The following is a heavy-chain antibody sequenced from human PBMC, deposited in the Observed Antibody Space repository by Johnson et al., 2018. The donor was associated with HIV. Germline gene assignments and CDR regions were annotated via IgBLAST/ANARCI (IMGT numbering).Heavy chain of an antibody. CDR1: GFTFSSYA. V-gene: IGHV3-30-3*01. CDR3: AKEQLLRAFDI. D-gene: IGHD2-15*01. J-gene: IGHJ3*02. Sequence: QVQLVESGGGVVQPGRSLRLSCAASGFTFSSYAMHWVRQAPGTGLEWVAIISYDGNNKYYADSVKGRFTISRDNSKNTLYLQMNSLRAEDTAVYYCAKEQLLRAFDIWGQGTMVTVSS. CDR2: ISYDGNNK.